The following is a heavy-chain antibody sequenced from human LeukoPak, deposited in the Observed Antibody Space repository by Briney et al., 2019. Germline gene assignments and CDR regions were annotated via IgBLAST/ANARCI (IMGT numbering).Heavy chain of an antibody. V-gene: IGHV3-48*03. CDR2: ISSSGSTI. J-gene: IGHJ4*02. Sequence: GGSLRLSCAASGFTFSSYEMNWVRQAPGKGLEWVSYISSSGSTIYYADSVKGRFTISRDNAKNSLYLQMNSLRAEDTAVYYCARAGGDYYDSSGYYLGYYFDYWGQGTLVTVSS. CDR1: GFTFSSYE. CDR3: ARAGGDYYDSSGYYLGYYFDY. D-gene: IGHD3-22*01.